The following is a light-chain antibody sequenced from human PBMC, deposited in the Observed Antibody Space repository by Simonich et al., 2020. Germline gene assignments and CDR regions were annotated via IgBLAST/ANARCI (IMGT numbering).Light chain of an antibody. Sequence: DIVMTQSPASLALSLVERATSNFKSSPSVLNSSNNKNSLAWYQQTSGQPPKLLIYWASTRESGVPDRVSGSGSGTDFTLTISSLQAEDVAVYYSQQYYSTPYTFGQGTKLEIK. CDR3: QQYYSTPYT. CDR1: PSVLNSSNNKNS. V-gene: IGKV4-1*01. CDR2: WAS. J-gene: IGKJ2*01.